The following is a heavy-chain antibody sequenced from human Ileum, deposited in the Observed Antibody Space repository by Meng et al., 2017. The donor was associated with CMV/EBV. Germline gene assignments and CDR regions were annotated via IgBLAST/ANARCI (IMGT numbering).Heavy chain of an antibody. V-gene: IGHV3-7*01. CDR1: GFTFSSYW. CDR3: ARTVGATPFDY. J-gene: IGHJ4*02. Sequence: GGSLRLSCAASGFTFSSYWMSWVRQAPGKGPEWVANIKQDGTEKYYVDSVKGRFTISRDNAENSLYLQMDGLRAEDTAVYYCARTVGATPFDYWGQGNLVTVYS. D-gene: IGHD1-26*01. CDR2: IKQDGTEK.